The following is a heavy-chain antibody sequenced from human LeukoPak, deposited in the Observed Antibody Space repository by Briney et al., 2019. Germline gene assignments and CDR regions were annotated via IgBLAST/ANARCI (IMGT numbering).Heavy chain of an antibody. CDR2: IIPIFGTA. J-gene: IGHJ4*02. Sequence: ASVKVSCKASGGTFSSYAISWVRQAPGQGLEWMGGIIPIFGTANYAQKFQGRVTITTDESTSTAYMELSSLRSEDTAVYYCAFTYYYESSGYLFAYWAQGTLVTVPS. CDR1: GGTFSSYA. D-gene: IGHD3-22*01. CDR3: AFTYYYESSGYLFAY. V-gene: IGHV1-69*05.